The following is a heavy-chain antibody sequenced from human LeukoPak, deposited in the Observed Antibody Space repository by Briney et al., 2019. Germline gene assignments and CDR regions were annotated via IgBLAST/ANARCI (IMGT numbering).Heavy chain of an antibody. CDR3: ARADPYED. D-gene: IGHD3-3*01. Sequence: GSLRLSCAASGFTFNSYSMSWVRQAPGKGRVWVSSIMSSNTYIYYADSLKGRFTISRDKAKNSLYLQMNSLRAEDTALYYCARADPYEDWGQGTLVTVSS. V-gene: IGHV3-21*01. J-gene: IGHJ4*02. CDR1: GFTFNSYS. CDR2: IMSSNTYI.